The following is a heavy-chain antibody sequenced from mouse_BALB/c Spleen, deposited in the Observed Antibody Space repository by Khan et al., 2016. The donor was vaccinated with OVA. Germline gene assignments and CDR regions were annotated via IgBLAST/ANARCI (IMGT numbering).Heavy chain of an antibody. CDR2: ISYSGNT. CDR3: ARIKWGDFDY. CDR1: GYSITSDYA. J-gene: IGHJ2*01. Sequence: VQLKGSGPGLVKPSQSLSLTCTVTGYSITSDYAWNWIRQFPGNNLEWMGYISYSGNTKYNPSLKSRISITRDTSKNQFFLQLNSVTSEDTATYYCARIKWGDFDYWGQGTTLTVSS. V-gene: IGHV3-2*02. D-gene: IGHD1-3*01.